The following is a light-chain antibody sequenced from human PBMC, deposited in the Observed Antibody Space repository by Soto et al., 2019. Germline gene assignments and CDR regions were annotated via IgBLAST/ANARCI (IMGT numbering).Light chain of an antibody. CDR2: AAS. Sequence: DLQMTQSPSSVSASVGDRVTITCRASQDISSWLAWYQQKPGKAPELLIYAASSLQSGVPSRFSGSGSGTDFTLTISSLQPEDFATYYCQQANGFPYTFGQGTKLEIK. CDR1: QDISSW. V-gene: IGKV1-12*02. J-gene: IGKJ2*01. CDR3: QQANGFPYT.